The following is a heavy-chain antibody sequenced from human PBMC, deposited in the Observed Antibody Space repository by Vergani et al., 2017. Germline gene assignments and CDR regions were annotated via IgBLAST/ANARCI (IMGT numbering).Heavy chain of an antibody. J-gene: IGHJ3*01. Sequence: QVQLQESGPGLVKPSQTLSLICTVSGGSFSTGGQSWTWLRQSAGKELECSGRIYTSGATNYHPSLRSRAIMSVDASKKQFSLKLTSVHAADTAGYYCARDGGEYDKDALDVWGQGTKVTVTS. V-gene: IGHV4-61*02. CDR2: IYTSGAT. D-gene: IGHD2-21*01. CDR3: ARDGGEYDKDALDV. CDR1: GGSFSTGGQS.